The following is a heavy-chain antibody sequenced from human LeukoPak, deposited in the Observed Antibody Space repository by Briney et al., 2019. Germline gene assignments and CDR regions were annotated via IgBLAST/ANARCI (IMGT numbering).Heavy chain of an antibody. CDR2: INHSGST. CDR3: ARSTTIVVVNWFDP. V-gene: IGHV4-34*01. CDR1: GGSFSGYY. D-gene: IGHD3-22*01. J-gene: IGHJ5*02. Sequence: PSETLSLTCAVYGGSFSGYYWSWVRQPPGKGLEWIGEINHSGSTNYNPSLKSRVTISVDTSKNQFSLKLSSVTAADTAVCYCARSTTIVVVNWFDPWGQGTLVTVSS.